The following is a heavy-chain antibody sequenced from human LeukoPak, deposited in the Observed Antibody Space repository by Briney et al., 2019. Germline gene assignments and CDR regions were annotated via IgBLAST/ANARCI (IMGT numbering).Heavy chain of an antibody. J-gene: IGHJ5*02. CDR3: ARDRQYSNYDRWFDP. CDR2: IYHSGST. CDR1: GGPISSSNW. Sequence: SGTLSLTCAVSGGPISSSNWWSWVRQPPGKGLEWIGEIYHSGSTNYNPSLKSRVTISVDKSKNQFSLKLSSVTAADTAVYYCARDRQYSNYDRWFDPWGQGTPVTVSS. V-gene: IGHV4-4*02. D-gene: IGHD4-11*01.